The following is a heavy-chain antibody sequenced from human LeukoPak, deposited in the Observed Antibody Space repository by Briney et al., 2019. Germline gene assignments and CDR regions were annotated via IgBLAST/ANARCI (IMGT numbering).Heavy chain of an antibody. CDR1: GGSFSGYY. Sequence: PSETLSLTCAVYGGSFSGYYWSWIRQPPGKGLEWIGEINHSGNTHYNPSLKSRVTISVDTSKNQFSLKLSSVTAADTAVYYCARYGLVFSFDPWGQGTLITVSS. CDR2: INHSGNT. D-gene: IGHD2-21*01. V-gene: IGHV4-34*01. J-gene: IGHJ5*02. CDR3: ARYGLVFSFDP.